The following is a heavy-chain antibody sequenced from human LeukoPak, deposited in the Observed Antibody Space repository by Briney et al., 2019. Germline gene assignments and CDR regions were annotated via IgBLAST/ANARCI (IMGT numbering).Heavy chain of an antibody. J-gene: IGHJ4*02. CDR3: ARDSPRIGSSGSYGH. CDR1: GFTFSSYS. CDR2: ISSSSSYI. V-gene: IGHV3-21*01. D-gene: IGHD1-26*01. Sequence: GGSLRLSCAASGFTFSSYSMNWVRQAPGKGLEWVSSISSSSSYIYYADSVKGRFTISRDNAKNSLCLQMNSLRAEDTAVYYCARDSPRIGSSGSYGHWGQGTLVTVSS.